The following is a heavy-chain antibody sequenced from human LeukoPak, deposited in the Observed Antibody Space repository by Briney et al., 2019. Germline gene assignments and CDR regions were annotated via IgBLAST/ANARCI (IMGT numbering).Heavy chain of an antibody. D-gene: IGHD2-15*01. CDR2: VSSSGRT. J-gene: IGHJ5*02. CDR3: ARVDGSCSGGSCPSGNWFDP. CDR1: GDSISSGSFY. V-gene: IGHV4-61*02. Sequence: SETLSLTCTVSGDSISSGSFYWSWIRQAAGKGLEWIGRVSSSGRTTYNPSLKSRLTISITTSKNQFSLKLNSVTAADTAVYYCARVDGSCSGGSCPSGNWFDPWGQGTLVTVSS.